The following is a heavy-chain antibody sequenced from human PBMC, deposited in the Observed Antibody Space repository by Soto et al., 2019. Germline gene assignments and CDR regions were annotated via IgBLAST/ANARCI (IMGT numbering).Heavy chain of an antibody. D-gene: IGHD3-10*01. J-gene: IGHJ4*02. V-gene: IGHV2-5*02. CDR3: ALRRGLGEHSN. CDR1: GFSLTTGGVG. CDR2: IYSDDNT. Sequence: QITLKESGPTLVKPTQTLTLTCTFSGFSLTTGGVGVGWIRQPPGKALEWLALIYSDDNTLYSISLKNRLTITKDTSKNLVVLTMTNMDPMDTATYYCALRRGLGEHSNWGPGILVTVSS.